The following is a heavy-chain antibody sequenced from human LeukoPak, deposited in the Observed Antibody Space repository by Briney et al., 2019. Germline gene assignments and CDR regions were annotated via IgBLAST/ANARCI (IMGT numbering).Heavy chain of an antibody. J-gene: IGHJ4*02. V-gene: IGHV1-3*04. CDR1: GYTFISYT. D-gene: IGHD2-2*01. CDR3: ARYQGIFDY. Sequence: ASVKVSCKASGYTFISYTMHWVRQAPGQRLEWMGWINTGNGNTKYSQKFQGRVTITRDTSASTAYVELSSLRSEDTAVYYCARYQGIFDYWGQGTLVTVSS. CDR2: INTGNGNT.